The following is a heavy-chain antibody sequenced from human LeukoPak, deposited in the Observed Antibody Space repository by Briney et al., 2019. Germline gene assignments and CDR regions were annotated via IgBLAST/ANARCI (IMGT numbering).Heavy chain of an antibody. J-gene: IGHJ4*02. D-gene: IGHD6-6*01. CDR2: FDPEDGET. V-gene: IGHV1-24*01. CDR1: VYTLTELS. CDR3: ATDPSYSSSGSFDY. Sequence: ASVKLSCKVSVYTLTELSMQWVRQAPGQGLEWLGGFDPEDGETIYAQKFQGRVTMTEDTSTDTAYRELSSLRSEDTAVYYCATDPSYSSSGSFDYWGQGTLVTVSS.